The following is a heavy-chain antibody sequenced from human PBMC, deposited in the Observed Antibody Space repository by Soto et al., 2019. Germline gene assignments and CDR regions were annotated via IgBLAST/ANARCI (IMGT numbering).Heavy chain of an antibody. Sequence: QVQLQESGPGLVKPSETLYLTCTISGGSFRSGDYFWSWVRQPPGKGLEWIGYISHSLKTDYNSSLDSRVTISADTSKNQFFLRLSSLTAADTAVYYCAGALNAERGIQLWNWGQGTLVTVSS. CDR1: GGSFRSGDYF. J-gene: IGHJ4*02. CDR2: ISHSLKT. CDR3: AGALNAERGIQLWN. V-gene: IGHV4-30-4*01. D-gene: IGHD5-18*01.